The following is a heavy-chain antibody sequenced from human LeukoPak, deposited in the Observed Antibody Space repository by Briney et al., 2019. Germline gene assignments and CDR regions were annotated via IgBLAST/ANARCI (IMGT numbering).Heavy chain of an antibody. CDR2: ISAYDGNT. Sequence: ASVKVSCKDSGYTFTNYGISWVRQAPGQGLEWMGWISAYDGNTNYAQKFQGRVTMTTDTSTSTAYMELRSLRSDDTAVYYCARGLGYYDSSGSDYWGQGTLVAVSS. J-gene: IGHJ4*02. CDR3: ARGLGYYDSSGSDY. D-gene: IGHD3-22*01. V-gene: IGHV1-18*01. CDR1: GYTFTNYG.